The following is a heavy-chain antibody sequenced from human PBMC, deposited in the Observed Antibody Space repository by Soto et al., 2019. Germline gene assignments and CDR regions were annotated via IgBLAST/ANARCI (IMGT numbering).Heavy chain of an antibody. J-gene: IGHJ5*02. Sequence: ASVKVSCKASGYTFTSYAMHWVRQAPGQRLEWMGWINAGNGNTKYSQKFQGRVTMTTDTSTSTAYMELRSLRSDDTAVYYCARDYCSSTSCYGNWFDPWGQGTLVTVSS. V-gene: IGHV1-3*01. CDR2: INAGNGNT. CDR3: ARDYCSSTSCYGNWFDP. D-gene: IGHD2-2*01. CDR1: GYTFTSYA.